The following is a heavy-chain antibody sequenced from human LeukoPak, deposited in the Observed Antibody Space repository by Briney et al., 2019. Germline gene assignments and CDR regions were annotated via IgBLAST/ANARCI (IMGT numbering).Heavy chain of an antibody. D-gene: IGHD1-1*01. CDR3: ARGSGTTGTIYMDV. V-gene: IGHV4-59*02. CDR2: IDYSGST. Sequence: SETLSLTCTVPGGSVSPYFWNWIRQSPGKGLEWLAFIDYSGSTSYNPSLNRRATISTDTSKGQFSLRLSSVTAADTAVYYCARGSGTTGTIYMDVWGKGITVTVSS. J-gene: IGHJ6*03. CDR1: GGSVSPYF.